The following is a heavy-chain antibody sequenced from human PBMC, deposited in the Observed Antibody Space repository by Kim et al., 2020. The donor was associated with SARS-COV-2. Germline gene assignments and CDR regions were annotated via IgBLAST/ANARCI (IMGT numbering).Heavy chain of an antibody. Sequence: STNYNPSLNSRVTISVDTSKNQFSLKLSSVTAADTAVYYCARVRAASFDYWGQGTLVTVSS. D-gene: IGHD2-15*01. V-gene: IGHV4-59*01. J-gene: IGHJ4*02. CDR2: ST. CDR3: ARVRAASFDY.